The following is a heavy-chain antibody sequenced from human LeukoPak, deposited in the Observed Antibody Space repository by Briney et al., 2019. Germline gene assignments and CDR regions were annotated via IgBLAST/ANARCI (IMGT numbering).Heavy chain of an antibody. J-gene: IGHJ3*02. Sequence: PGGSLRLSCAASGFVFSDYWMTWVRQAPGKGLEWVANIRQDGGEGYYVDAVKGRFTVSRDNAKNSLYLQMNSLRAEDTAVYYCARDPANDILDAFDIWGQGTMVTVSS. CDR1: GFVFSDYW. D-gene: IGHD3-9*01. CDR3: ARDPANDILDAFDI. V-gene: IGHV3-7*03. CDR2: IRQDGGEG.